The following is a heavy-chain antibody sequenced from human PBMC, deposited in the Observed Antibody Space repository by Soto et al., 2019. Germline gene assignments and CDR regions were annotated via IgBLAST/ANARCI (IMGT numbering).Heavy chain of an antibody. V-gene: IGHV1-18*01. Sequence: ASVKVSCKASGYRFTSYGISWVRQAPGQGLEWLGWISAYNGNTNYAQKLQGRVTMTTDTSTSTAYMELRSLRSDDTAVYYCARVGGIVGATIGLRNWFDPWGQGTLVTVSS. CDR3: ARVGGIVGATIGLRNWFDP. D-gene: IGHD1-26*01. CDR2: ISAYNGNT. CDR1: GYRFTSYG. J-gene: IGHJ5*02.